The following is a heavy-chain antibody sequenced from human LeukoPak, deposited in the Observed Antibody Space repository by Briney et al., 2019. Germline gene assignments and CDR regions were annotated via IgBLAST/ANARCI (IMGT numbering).Heavy chain of an antibody. Sequence: SETLSLTCAVYGVSFSGYYWSWIRQPPGKGLEWIGEINHSGSTNYNPSLKSRVTISVDTSKNQFSLKLSSVTAADTAVYYCARVNPDYYGSGSYYIGYWGQGTLVTVSS. CDR3: ARVNPDYYGSGSYYIGY. CDR2: INHSGST. CDR1: GVSFSGYY. V-gene: IGHV4-34*01. D-gene: IGHD3-10*01. J-gene: IGHJ4*02.